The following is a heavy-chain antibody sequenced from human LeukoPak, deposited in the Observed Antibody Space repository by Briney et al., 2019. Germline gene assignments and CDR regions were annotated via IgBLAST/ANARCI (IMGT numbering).Heavy chain of an antibody. Sequence: GGSLRLSCAASGFTFASYEMSWVRQAPGKGLEWVAHISTSGSTIYYEDSVKGRLTISRDNAKNSLYLQINSLRAEDTAVYYCARRRIVTTCFDYWGQGTLVTVSS. J-gene: IGHJ4*02. CDR2: ISTSGSTI. CDR3: ARRRIVTTCFDY. CDR1: GFTFASYE. D-gene: IGHD5-12*01. V-gene: IGHV3-48*03.